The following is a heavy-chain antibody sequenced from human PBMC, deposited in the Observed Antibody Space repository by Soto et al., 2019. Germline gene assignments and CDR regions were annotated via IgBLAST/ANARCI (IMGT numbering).Heavy chain of an antibody. CDR1: GFTFSGSA. CDR2: IRSKANSYAT. D-gene: IGHD3-3*01. Sequence: PSETLRLSCAASGFTFSGSAMHWVRQASGKGLEWVGRIRSKANSYATAYAASVKGRFTISRDDSKNTAYLQMNSLKTEDTAVYYCTVRAPWSFQHWGQGTLVTVSS. CDR3: TVRAPWSFQH. V-gene: IGHV3-73*01. J-gene: IGHJ1*01.